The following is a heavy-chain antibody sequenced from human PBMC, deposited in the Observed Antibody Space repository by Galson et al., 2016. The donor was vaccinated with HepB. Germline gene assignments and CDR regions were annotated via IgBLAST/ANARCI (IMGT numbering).Heavy chain of an antibody. J-gene: IGHJ4*02. CDR2: ISSSGSTI. CDR3: ARDPVSGYDDY. Sequence: SLRLSCAASGFIFSSYEMNWVRQAPGKGLEWVSYISSSGSTIYYADSGKGRFTISRDNAKNSLSLQMNSLRAEDTAVYYCARDPVSGYDDYWGQGTLVTVSS. CDR1: GFIFSSYE. V-gene: IGHV3-48*03. D-gene: IGHD5-12*01.